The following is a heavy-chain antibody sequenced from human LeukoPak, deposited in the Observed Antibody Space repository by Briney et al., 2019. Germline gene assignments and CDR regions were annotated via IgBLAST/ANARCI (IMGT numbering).Heavy chain of an antibody. CDR1: GFTFSSYS. Sequence: PGGSLRLTCAASGFTFSSYSMNWVRQAPGKGLEWVSSISSSSSYIYYADSVKGRFTISRDNAKNSLYLQMNSLRAEDTAVYYCARDVKSVVVPALGYWGQGTLVTVSS. J-gene: IGHJ4*02. D-gene: IGHD2-2*01. CDR3: ARDVKSVVVPALGY. V-gene: IGHV3-21*01. CDR2: ISSSSSYI.